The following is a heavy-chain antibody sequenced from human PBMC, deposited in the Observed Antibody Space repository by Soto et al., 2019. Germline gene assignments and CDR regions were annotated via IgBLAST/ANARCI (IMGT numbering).Heavy chain of an antibody. CDR1: GLNFASYA. V-gene: IGHV3-23*01. D-gene: IGHD1-20*01. CDR2: TSGDAANT. J-gene: IGHJ2*01. CDR3: AKYITAATRYFDL. Sequence: EVQLLESGGGLVQSGGSLRLSCAASGLNFASYAMTWIRQAPGKGLEWVSATSGDAANTQYADSVKGRFTMSRDNSKNTLYLQMHSLRAEDTAVYFCAKYITAATRYFDLWGRGTLVTVSS.